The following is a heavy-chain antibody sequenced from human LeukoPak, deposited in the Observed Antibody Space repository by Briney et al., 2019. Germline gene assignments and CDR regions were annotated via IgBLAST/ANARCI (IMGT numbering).Heavy chain of an antibody. CDR3: ARVRYDYSNYYFDY. Sequence: ASVKVSCKASGYTFTSYGISWVRQAPGQGLEWMGGIIPIFGTANYAQKFQGRVTITADESTSTAYMELSSLRSEDTAVYYCARVRYDYSNYYFDYWGQGTLVTVSS. CDR2: IIPIFGTA. CDR1: GYTFTSYG. J-gene: IGHJ4*02. V-gene: IGHV1-69*13. D-gene: IGHD4-11*01.